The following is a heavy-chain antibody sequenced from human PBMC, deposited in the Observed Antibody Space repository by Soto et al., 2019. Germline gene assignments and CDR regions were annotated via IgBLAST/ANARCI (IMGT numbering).Heavy chain of an antibody. D-gene: IGHD1-20*01. V-gene: IGHV4-39*01. CDR2: LYYGGMT. CDR3: VGQRTTVITQAYFDY. Sequence: SQTLSLTCTVSGGSFGSNNYFWGWIRQPPGKGLEWIASLYYGGMTYYNPSLRSRVTISVDTSRSQFSLGLRSVTAADTAVYFCVGQRTTVITQAYFDYWGPGALVTV. CDR1: GGSFGSNNYF. J-gene: IGHJ4*02.